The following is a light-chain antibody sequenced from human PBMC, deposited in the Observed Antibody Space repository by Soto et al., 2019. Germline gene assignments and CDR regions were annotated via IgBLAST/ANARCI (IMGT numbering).Light chain of an antibody. CDR2: YDD. V-gene: IGLV1-36*01. CDR3: ATWDDKLNGWL. J-gene: IGLJ3*02. CDR1: SSNIGKNA. Sequence: QSVLTQPPSVSEAPRQRVTISCFGSSSNIGKNAVNWYQQFREKAPKLLIYYDDLLPSGVSDRFSGSKSGTSASLAISGLQSEDEADYSCATWDDKLNGWLFGGGTKLTFL.